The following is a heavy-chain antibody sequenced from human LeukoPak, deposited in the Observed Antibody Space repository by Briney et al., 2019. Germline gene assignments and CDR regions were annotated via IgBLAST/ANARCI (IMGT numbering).Heavy chain of an antibody. V-gene: IGHV3-30*04. Sequence: GRSLRLSCAASGFTFSSYAMHWVRQAPGKGLEWVAVISYDGSNKYYADSVKGRFTISRDNSKNTLYLQMNSLRAEDTAVYYCAKDIVVGGSYTKSPFDYWGQGTLVTVSS. D-gene: IGHD1-26*01. J-gene: IGHJ4*02. CDR1: GFTFSSYA. CDR2: ISYDGSNK. CDR3: AKDIVVGGSYTKSPFDY.